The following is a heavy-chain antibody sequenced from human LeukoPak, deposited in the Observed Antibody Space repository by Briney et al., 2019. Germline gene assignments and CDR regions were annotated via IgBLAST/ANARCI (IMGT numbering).Heavy chain of an antibody. D-gene: IGHD1-14*01. CDR1: GGSISSYS. CDR2: MHYTGNT. J-gene: IGHJ5*02. V-gene: IGHV4-59*08. CDR3: ARRATVGPEITESNWLDP. Sequence: SETLSLTCTVSGGSISSYSWNWIRQPPGKGLEWIGYMHYTGNTNYTPSLKSRVTISLDTSNNLFSLRLRSVTAADTAVYYCARRATVGPEITESNWLDPWGQGTLVTVSS.